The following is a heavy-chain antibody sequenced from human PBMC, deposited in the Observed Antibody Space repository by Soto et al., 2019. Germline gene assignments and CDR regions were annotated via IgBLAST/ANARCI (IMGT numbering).Heavy chain of an antibody. J-gene: IGHJ5*02. Sequence: PSETLSVTCTVSGGSISSYYWSWIRQPPGKGLEWIGYIYYSGSTNYNPSLKSRVTISVDTSKNQFSLKLSSVTAADTAVYYCARDRIAAAGPYYNRFDPWGQGSLVTVPS. CDR3: ARDRIAAAGPYYNRFDP. D-gene: IGHD6-13*01. CDR2: IYYSGST. V-gene: IGHV4-59*01. CDR1: GGSISSYY.